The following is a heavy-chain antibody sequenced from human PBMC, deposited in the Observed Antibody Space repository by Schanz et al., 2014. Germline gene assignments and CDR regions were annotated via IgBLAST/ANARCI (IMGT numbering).Heavy chain of an antibody. CDR2: IKSDGSST. V-gene: IGHV3-74*02. J-gene: IGHJ4*02. CDR3: ARGGPAYYFDD. CDR1: GFTFSSYG. Sequence: VQLVESGGGVVQPGRSLRLSCAASGFTFSSYGMHWVRQVPGKGLVWVSRIKSDGSSTSYADSVKGRFTISRDNSKNTLYLQMNSLRAEDTAVYYCARGGPAYYFDDWGQGTLVTVSS.